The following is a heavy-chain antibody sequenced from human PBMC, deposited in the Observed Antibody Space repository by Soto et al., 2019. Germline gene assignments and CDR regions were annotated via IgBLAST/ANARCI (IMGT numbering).Heavy chain of an antibody. CDR3: ARALDDSSGYYGGLGY. V-gene: IGHV4-30-4*01. D-gene: IGHD3-22*01. Sequence: PSETMSLTCTVSGGSISSGDYYWSWIRHPPGKGLEWIGYIYYTGSTYYNPSLQSRLAISVDTSKNQLSLKLSSVTAADTAVYYCARALDDSSGYYGGLGYWGQGTLVTVSS. CDR1: GGSISSGDYY. J-gene: IGHJ4*02. CDR2: IYYTGST.